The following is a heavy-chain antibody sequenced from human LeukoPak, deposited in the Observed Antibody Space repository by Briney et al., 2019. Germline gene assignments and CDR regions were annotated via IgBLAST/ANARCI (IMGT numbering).Heavy chain of an antibody. Sequence: GGSLRLSCAASGFTFSTYWMHWVRQAPGKGLVWVSRINSDGSTTTYADSVKGRFTISRDNAKSTLYLQMNSLRAEDTAVYYCARVVTTDDDWGQGTLVTVSS. CDR2: INSDGSTT. CDR1: GFTFSTYW. V-gene: IGHV3-74*01. D-gene: IGHD4-17*01. CDR3: ARVVTTDDD. J-gene: IGHJ4*02.